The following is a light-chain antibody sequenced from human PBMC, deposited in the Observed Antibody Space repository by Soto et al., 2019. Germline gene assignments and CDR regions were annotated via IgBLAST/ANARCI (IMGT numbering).Light chain of an antibody. Sequence: DIQMTQSPSSLSASIGDRVTITCRASQGISSYLNWYQQKPGKAPMLLIHAASILESGVPPRFSGSGSSTDFTLTISSLQAEDFATYYCQQSYSIVPTFGQGTKLEIK. CDR3: QQSYSIVPT. CDR1: QGISSY. V-gene: IGKV1-39*01. CDR2: AAS. J-gene: IGKJ2*01.